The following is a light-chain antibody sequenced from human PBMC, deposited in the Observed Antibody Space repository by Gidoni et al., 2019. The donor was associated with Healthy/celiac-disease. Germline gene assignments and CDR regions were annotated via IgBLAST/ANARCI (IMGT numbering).Light chain of an antibody. CDR2: DVS. CDR3: SSYTSSSILV. CDR1: RSDVGGYNY. J-gene: IGLJ2*01. V-gene: IGLV2-14*01. Sequence: QAALTQPAAVSGSPGQSITISCTGTRSDVGGYNYVSWYQQHPGKAPKLMIYDVSNRPSGVSNRFSGSKSGNTASLTISGLQAEDEADYYCSSYTSSSILVFGAGTKLTVL.